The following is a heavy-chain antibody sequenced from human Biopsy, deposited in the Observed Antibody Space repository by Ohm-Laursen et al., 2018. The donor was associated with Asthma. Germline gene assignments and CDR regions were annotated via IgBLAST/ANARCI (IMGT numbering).Heavy chain of an antibody. Sequence: VQVCCKTSGYTFNSAGITWVRQAPGPGLGWRGWISVYNGNTKVAQKLQDRVTMITDTSTSTAYMELRSLRSDDTAVYFCARAVDYSHYYGIDVWGQGTTVTVS. CDR2: ISVYNGNT. CDR1: GYTFNSAG. V-gene: IGHV1-18*01. D-gene: IGHD3-10*01. J-gene: IGHJ6*02. CDR3: ARAVDYSHYYGIDV.